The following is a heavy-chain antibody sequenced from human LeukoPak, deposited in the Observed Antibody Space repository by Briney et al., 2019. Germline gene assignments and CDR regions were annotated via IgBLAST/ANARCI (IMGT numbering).Heavy chain of an antibody. CDR2: IYYDGST. V-gene: IGHV4-39*07. Sequence: SETLSLTCTVSGGSISSSSFYWTWIRQPPGKGLEWIGSIYYDGSTYYNPSLKSRVTISVDTSKNQFSLKLSSVTAADTAVYYCARTRGRALMYNWFDPWGQGTLVTVSS. J-gene: IGHJ5*02. CDR3: ARTRGRALMYNWFDP. D-gene: IGHD2-8*02. CDR1: GGSISSSSFY.